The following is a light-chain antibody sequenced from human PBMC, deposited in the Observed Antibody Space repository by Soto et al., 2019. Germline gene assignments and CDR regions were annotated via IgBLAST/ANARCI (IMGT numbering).Light chain of an antibody. V-gene: IGKV1-39*01. CDR2: AAS. CDR1: QSISSY. CDR3: QQSYSTPPWT. Sequence: DIQMTQSPSSLSASVGDRVTITCRASQSISSYLNWYQQKPGKAPKLLIYAASSLQSGVPSRFSGSGSGTDFNLTISSLQPDDFATYYCQQSYSTPPWTFGQGTKVEIK. J-gene: IGKJ1*01.